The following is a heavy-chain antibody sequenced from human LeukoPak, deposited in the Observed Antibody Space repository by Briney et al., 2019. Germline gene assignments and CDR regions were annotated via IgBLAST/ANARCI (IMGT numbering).Heavy chain of an antibody. J-gene: IGHJ5*02. CDR2: IIPILGIA. CDR1: GYTFTGYY. V-gene: IGHV1-69*04. CDR3: ARDKGIAVARNWFDP. D-gene: IGHD6-19*01. Sequence: ASVKVSCKASGYTFTGYYMHWVRQAPGQGLEWMGRIIPILGIANYAQKFQGRVTITADKSTSTAYMELSSLRSEDTAVYYCARDKGIAVARNWFDPWGQGTLVTVSS.